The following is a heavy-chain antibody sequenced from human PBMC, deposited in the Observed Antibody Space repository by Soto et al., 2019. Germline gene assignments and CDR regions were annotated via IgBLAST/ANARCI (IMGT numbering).Heavy chain of an antibody. CDR3: VRQRFTKIVGTGEFDN. CDR2: IYYSGST. D-gene: IGHD3-22*01. Sequence: PSETLSLTCTVSGGSISSYYWSWIRQPPWKGLEWIGYIYYSGSTNYNPSLKSRVTISVDTSKNQFSLKLSSVTAADTAVYYCVRQRFTKIVGTGEFDNWGKGTLVTVSS. V-gene: IGHV4-59*08. J-gene: IGHJ4*02. CDR1: GGSISSYY.